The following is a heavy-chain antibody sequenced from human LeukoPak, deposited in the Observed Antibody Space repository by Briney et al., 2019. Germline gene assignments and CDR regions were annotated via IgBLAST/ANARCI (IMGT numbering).Heavy chain of an antibody. CDR3: ATYAGSSSKYFQN. V-gene: IGHV5-51*01. Sequence: ESLQISCKGSGYSFPSNWIGWVRQMPGKGLEWMGIIYPGDSDTRYSPSFQSQVTISADKSISTAYLHWSSLKASDTAIYYCATYAGSSSKYFQNWGQGTLVTVSS. J-gene: IGHJ1*01. CDR2: IYPGDSDT. CDR1: GYSFPSNW. D-gene: IGHD3-10*01.